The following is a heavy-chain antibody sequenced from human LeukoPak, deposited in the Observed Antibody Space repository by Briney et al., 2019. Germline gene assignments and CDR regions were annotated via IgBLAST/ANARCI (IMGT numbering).Heavy chain of an antibody. CDR3: ARDSGSFEYFQH. Sequence: ASVKVSCKASGYTFTGYYMHWVRQAPGQGLEWMGWINPNSGGTNYAQQFQGRVTMTRDTSISTAYMELSRLRSDDTAVYYCARDSGSFEYFQHWGQGTLVTVSS. D-gene: IGHD1-26*01. J-gene: IGHJ1*01. CDR1: GYTFTGYY. CDR2: INPNSGGT. V-gene: IGHV1-2*02.